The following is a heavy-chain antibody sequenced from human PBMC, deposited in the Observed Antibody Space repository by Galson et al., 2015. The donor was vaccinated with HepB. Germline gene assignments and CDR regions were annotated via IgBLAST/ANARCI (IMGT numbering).Heavy chain of an antibody. CDR2: IIPIFGTA. D-gene: IGHD3-9*01. CDR3: ARDPIRGRPRSGYYFDY. CDR1: GGTFSSYA. J-gene: IGHJ4*02. V-gene: IGHV1-69*13. Sequence: SVKVSCKASGGTFSSYAISWVRQAPGQGLEWMGGIIPIFGTANYAQKFQGRVTITADESTSTAYMELSSLRSEDTAVYYCARDPIRGRPRSGYYFDYWGQGTLVTVSS.